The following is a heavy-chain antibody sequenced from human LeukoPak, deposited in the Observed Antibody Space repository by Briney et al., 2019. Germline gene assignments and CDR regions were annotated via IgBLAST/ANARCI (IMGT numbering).Heavy chain of an antibody. CDR2: IYTSGST. CDR3: ARDAGGEWLLFPQYYFDY. J-gene: IGHJ4*02. Sequence: SETLSLTCTVSGGSISSGSYYWSWIRQPAGKGLEWIGRIYTSGSTNYNPSLKSRVTMSVDTSKNQFSLKLSSVTAADTAVYYCARDAGGEWLLFPQYYFDYWGQGTLVTVSS. V-gene: IGHV4-61*02. CDR1: GGSISSGSYY. D-gene: IGHD3-3*01.